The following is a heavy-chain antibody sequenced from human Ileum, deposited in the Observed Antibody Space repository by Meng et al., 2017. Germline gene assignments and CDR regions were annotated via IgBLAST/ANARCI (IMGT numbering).Heavy chain of an antibody. CDR3: AGEVCNRSGYSY. CDR1: GGHTSSSNSH. D-gene: IGHD3-22*01. CDR2: FYYGAST. V-gene: IGHV4-39*07. J-gene: IGHJ4*02. Sequence: HLPGSVPARGRPSATLALTCTASGGHTSSSNSHWGWIRQPPGKVIEGIGGFYYGASTFSHPYLRSLVTISVHISKNQYSLRLNSVTVADPAIYYCAGEVCNRSGYSYWGQGALVTVSS.